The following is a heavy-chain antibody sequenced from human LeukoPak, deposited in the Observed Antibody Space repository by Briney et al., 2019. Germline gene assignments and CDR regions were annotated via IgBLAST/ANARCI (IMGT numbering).Heavy chain of an antibody. J-gene: IGHJ4*02. CDR1: GYTFTSYG. V-gene: IGHV1-18*01. D-gene: IGHD3-3*01. CDR2: ISAYNGNT. Sequence: ASVKVSCKASGYTFTSYGISWVRQAPGQGLEWMGWISAYNGNTNYAQKFQGRVTMTRDTSISTAYMELSRLRSDDTAVYYCASQIFGVVMSYWGQGTLVTVSS. CDR3: ASQIFGVVMSY.